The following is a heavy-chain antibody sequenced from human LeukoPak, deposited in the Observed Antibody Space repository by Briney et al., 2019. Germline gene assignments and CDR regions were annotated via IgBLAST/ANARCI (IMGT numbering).Heavy chain of an antibody. J-gene: IGHJ4*02. V-gene: IGHV3-15*01. CDR1: GFTFSNAW. CDR3: TTGYYYDSSGYYSDY. CDR2: IKSKTDGGTT. D-gene: IGHD3-22*01. Sequence: GGSLRLSCAASGFTFSNAWVSWVRQAPGKGLEWVGRIKSKTDGGTTDYAAPVKGRFTISRDDSENTLYLQMNSLKTEDTAVYYCTTGYYYDSSGYYSDYWGQGTLVTVSS.